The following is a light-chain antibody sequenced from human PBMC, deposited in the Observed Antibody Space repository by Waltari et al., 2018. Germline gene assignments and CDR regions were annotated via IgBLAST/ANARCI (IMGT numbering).Light chain of an antibody. CDR2: EVS. CDR3: SSYGGSDNLV. Sequence: QSALTQPPSASGSPGQSVTISCTGTRSDVGSYDYVSWYQQHPGKAPNLIIYEVSKRPSGVPDRFSGSKSGNTASLTISGLQAEDEADYVCSSYGGSDNLVFGGGTKVTVL. V-gene: IGLV2-8*01. CDR1: RSDVGSYDY. J-gene: IGLJ2*01.